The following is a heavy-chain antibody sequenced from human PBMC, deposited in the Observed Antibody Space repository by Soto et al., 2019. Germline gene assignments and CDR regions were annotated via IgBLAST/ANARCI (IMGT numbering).Heavy chain of an antibody. CDR1: GYTFTSYG. CDR3: ARGMVRYSTYLMVLWFDP. CDR2: ISASNGNT. D-gene: IGHD4-4*01. V-gene: IGHV1-18*01. J-gene: IGHJ5*02. Sequence: ASVKVSCKASGYTFTSYGISWVRQAPGQGLEGMGWISASNGNTNYAQKLQGRVPMTTDTSTSTAYMELRSLRSDDTAVYYCARGMVRYSTYLMVLWFDPWGQGTLVTVSS.